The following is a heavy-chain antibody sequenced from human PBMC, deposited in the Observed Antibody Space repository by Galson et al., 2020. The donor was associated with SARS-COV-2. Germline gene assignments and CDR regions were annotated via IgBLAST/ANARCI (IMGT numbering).Heavy chain of an antibody. CDR2: TYHTGGT. V-gene: IGHV4-59*01. Sequence: SETLSLTCTVSGGSISSYYWSWIRQPPGKRLEWIGYTYHTGGTNYNHSLESRVTISVDTSKNQFSLKLSSVTAADTAVYYCARIYSMHHHGSGFYHFYYWGQGILVTVSS. CDR1: GGSISSYY. D-gene: IGHD3-10*01. CDR3: ARIYSMHHHGSGFYHFYY. J-gene: IGHJ4*02.